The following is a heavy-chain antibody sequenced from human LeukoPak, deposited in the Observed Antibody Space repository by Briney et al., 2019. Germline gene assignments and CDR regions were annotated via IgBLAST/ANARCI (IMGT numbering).Heavy chain of an antibody. J-gene: IGHJ6*02. CDR2: IRSSSSYI. CDR3: ARPEPFNYGMDV. Sequence: GGSLRLSCAASGFTFSSYSLNWVRQAPGKGLEWVSSIRSSSSYIYYADSVKGRFTISRDNAKNSLYLQMNSLRAEDTAVYYCARPEPFNYGMDVWGQGTTVNVYS. CDR1: GFTFSSYS. V-gene: IGHV3-21*01.